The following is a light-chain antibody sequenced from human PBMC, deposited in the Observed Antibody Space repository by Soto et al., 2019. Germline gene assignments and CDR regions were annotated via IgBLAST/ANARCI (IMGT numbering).Light chain of an antibody. CDR1: SSNIGSGFD. J-gene: IGLJ1*01. Sequence: QSVLTQPPSVSGAPGQRVTISCTGSSSNIGSGFDLHWYQQLPGTAPKLLIYGNSERPSGVPDRFSGSKSGTSASLAITGLQAEDEADYYCQSYDSNLSGYVFGTGTQLTVL. V-gene: IGLV1-40*01. CDR3: QSYDSNLSGYV. CDR2: GNS.